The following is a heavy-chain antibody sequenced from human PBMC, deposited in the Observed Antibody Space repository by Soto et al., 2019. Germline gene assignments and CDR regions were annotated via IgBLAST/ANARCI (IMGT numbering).Heavy chain of an antibody. CDR1: GYSFTSLD. CDR2: MQPSSGRT. Sequence: GASVKVSCKASGYSFTSLDINWVRQTTGQGLEWMGWMQPSSGRTGYAQKFQGRVTMTRDTSINTAYMELSSLTSDDTAFYYCARGVTAGVDYWGQITLVTVSS. V-gene: IGHV1-8*01. D-gene: IGHD1-26*01. J-gene: IGHJ4*02. CDR3: ARGVTAGVDY.